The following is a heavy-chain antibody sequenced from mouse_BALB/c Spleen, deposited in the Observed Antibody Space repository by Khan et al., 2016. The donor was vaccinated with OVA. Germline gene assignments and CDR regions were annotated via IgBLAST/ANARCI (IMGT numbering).Heavy chain of an antibody. Sequence: IQLVQSGAELVRPGALVKLSCKASGFNIKDSYMHWVKQRPEQGLEWIGWIDPENGETVYDPRFQGKASITSDTSSNTAYLQFSSLTSEDTAVYYCARSGYFAWFTYWGQGTLVTVSA. V-gene: IGHV14-1*02. CDR1: GFNIKDSY. CDR3: ARSGYFAWFTY. J-gene: IGHJ3*01. CDR2: IDPENGET.